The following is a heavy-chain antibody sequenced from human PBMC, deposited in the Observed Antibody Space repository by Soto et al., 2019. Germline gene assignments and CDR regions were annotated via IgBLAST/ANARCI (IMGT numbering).Heavy chain of an antibody. CDR1: GFTVSSYA. Sequence: PGGSLRRSSAASGFTVSSYAMSWVRQAPGKGLEWVSAISGSGGSTYYADSVKGRFTISRDNSKNTLYLQMNSLRAEDTAVYYCAKVPTVVTPALWGQGTLVTVSS. CDR3: AKVPTVVTPAL. CDR2: ISGSGGST. V-gene: IGHV3-23*01. D-gene: IGHD4-17*01. J-gene: IGHJ4*02.